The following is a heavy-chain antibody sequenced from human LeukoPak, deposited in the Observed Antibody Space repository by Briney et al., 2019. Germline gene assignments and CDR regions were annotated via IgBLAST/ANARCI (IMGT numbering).Heavy chain of an antibody. Sequence: SETLSLTCTVSGGSISSYYWSWIRHPPGKGLEWIGYIYYSGSTNYNPSLKSRVTISVDTSKNQFSLKLSSVTAADTAVYYCARDYPYDSSGRGVFDPWGQGTLVTVSS. J-gene: IGHJ5*02. CDR2: IYYSGST. CDR1: GGSISSYY. CDR3: ARDYPYDSSGRGVFDP. V-gene: IGHV4-59*01. D-gene: IGHD3-22*01.